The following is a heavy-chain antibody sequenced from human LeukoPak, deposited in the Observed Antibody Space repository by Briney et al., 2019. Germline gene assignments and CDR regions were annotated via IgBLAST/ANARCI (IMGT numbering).Heavy chain of an antibody. CDR1: GFIFSSYG. CDR3: ARDATGDGDLES. D-gene: IGHD4-17*01. CDR2: ISNDGNNK. Sequence: GGSLRLSCAASGFIFSSYGMYWVRQAPGKGLEWVAVISNDGNNKQYADSVKGRFTISRDNSKNTLYLQMNSLRCEDTALYYCARDATGDGDLESWGQGTLVTVSP. J-gene: IGHJ5*02. V-gene: IGHV3-30*03.